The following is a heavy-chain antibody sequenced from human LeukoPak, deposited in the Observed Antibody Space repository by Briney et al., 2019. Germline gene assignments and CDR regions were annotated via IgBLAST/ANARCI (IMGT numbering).Heavy chain of an antibody. Sequence: SQTLSLTCGISGDSVSSNSAAWTWIRQSASRGLEWLGRTYYRSKWYKDYAVSVKSRITINPDTSKNQFSLQLNSVTPEDTAVYYCARGGDSSSWYRGAWYYYGMDVWGQGTTVTVSS. CDR1: GDSVSSNSAA. J-gene: IGHJ6*02. D-gene: IGHD6-13*01. CDR3: ARGGDSSSWYRGAWYYYGMDV. CDR2: TYYRSKWYK. V-gene: IGHV6-1*01.